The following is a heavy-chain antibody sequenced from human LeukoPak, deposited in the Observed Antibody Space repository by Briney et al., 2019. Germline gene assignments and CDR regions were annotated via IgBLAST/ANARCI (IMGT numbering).Heavy chain of an antibody. Sequence: PGGSLRLSCAASGLTFSSYSMNWVRQAPGKGLEWVSSISSSSSYIYYADSVKGRFTISRDNAKNSLYLQMNSLRAEDTAVDYCARAGIGGSSTSCDYWGQGTLVTVSS. D-gene: IGHD2-2*01. CDR3: ARAGIGGSSTSCDY. J-gene: IGHJ4*02. CDR2: ISSSSSYI. CDR1: GLTFSSYS. V-gene: IGHV3-21*01.